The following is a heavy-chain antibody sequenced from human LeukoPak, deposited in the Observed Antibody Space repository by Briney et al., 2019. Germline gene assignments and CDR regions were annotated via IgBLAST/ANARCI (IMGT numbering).Heavy chain of an antibody. J-gene: IGHJ5*02. CDR1: GYTFTSYY. V-gene: IGHV1-46*01. CDR2: INPSGGST. Sequence: ASVKVSCKASGYTFTSYYMHWVRQAPGQGLEWMGIINPSGGSTSYAQKFQGRVTMTRDTSTSTVYMELSSLRSEDTAVYYCARDWGYCSGGSCYGPYNWFDPWGQGTLVTVSS. CDR3: ARDWGYCSGGSCYGPYNWFDP. D-gene: IGHD2-15*01.